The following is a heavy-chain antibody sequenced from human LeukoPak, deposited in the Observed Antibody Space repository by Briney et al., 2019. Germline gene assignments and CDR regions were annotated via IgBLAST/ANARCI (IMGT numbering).Heavy chain of an antibody. CDR3: ARVWDGYNPGLGD. J-gene: IGHJ4*02. Sequence: GASVKVSCKASGYTFSSYYMHWVRQAPGQGLEWMGIINPSGGSTSYAQKFQGRVAMTRDTSTSTVYMELSSLRSEDTAVYYCARVWDGYNPGLGDWGQGTLVTVSS. D-gene: IGHD5-24*01. CDR2: INPSGGST. V-gene: IGHV1-46*01. CDR1: GYTFSSYY.